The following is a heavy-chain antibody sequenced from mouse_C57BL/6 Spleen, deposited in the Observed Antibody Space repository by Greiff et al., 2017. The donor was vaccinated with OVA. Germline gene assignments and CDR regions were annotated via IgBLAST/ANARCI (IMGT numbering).Heavy chain of an antibody. D-gene: IGHD4-1*01. J-gene: IGHJ4*01. CDR3: ARWEEFSRAMDY. Sequence: QVQLQQPGAELVKPGASVKMSCKASGYTFTSYWITWVKQRPGQGLEWIGDIYPGSGSTNYNEKFKSKATLTVDTSSSTAYMQLSSLTSEDSAVYYCARWEEFSRAMDYWGQGTSVTVSS. V-gene: IGHV1-55*01. CDR1: GYTFTSYW. CDR2: IYPGSGST.